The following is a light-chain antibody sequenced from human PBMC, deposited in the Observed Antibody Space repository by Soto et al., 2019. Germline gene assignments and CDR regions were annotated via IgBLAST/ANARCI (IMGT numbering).Light chain of an antibody. CDR3: SSYAGSNKV. J-gene: IGLJ1*01. CDR2: EVN. Sequence: QSALTQPPSASGSPGQSVTISCTGTSSDVGGYNYVSWFQQHPSKAPKLMIYEVNKRPSGVPDRFSGSKSGNTASLTVSGLQAEDEADYYCSSYAGSNKVFGTGTKVTVL. V-gene: IGLV2-8*01. CDR1: SSDVGGYNY.